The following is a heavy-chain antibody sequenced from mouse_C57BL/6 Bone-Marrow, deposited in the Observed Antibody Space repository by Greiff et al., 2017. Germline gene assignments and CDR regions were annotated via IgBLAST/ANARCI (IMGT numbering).Heavy chain of an antibody. V-gene: IGHV1-81*01. D-gene: IGHD1-1*01. CDR1: GYTFTSYG. CDR3: ARWNYYGSSYGY. CDR2: IYPRSGNT. Sequence: VQLQESGAELARPWASVKLSCKASGYTFTSYGISWVKQRTGQGLEWIGEIYPRSGNTYYNEKFKGKATLTADKSSSTAYKELRSLTSEDSAVYFCARWNYYGSSYGYWGQGTTLTVSS. J-gene: IGHJ2*01.